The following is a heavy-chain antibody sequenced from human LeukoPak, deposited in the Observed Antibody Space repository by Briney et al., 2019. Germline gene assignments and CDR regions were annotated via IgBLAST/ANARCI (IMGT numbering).Heavy chain of an antibody. CDR1: GGSISSSSYY. CDR3: ARGRYYFDSSDPAYFDY. CDR2: IYYSGST. D-gene: IGHD3-22*01. V-gene: IGHV4-39*07. J-gene: IGHJ4*02. Sequence: SSETLSLTCTVSGGSISSSSYYWGWIRQPPGKGLEWFGGIYYSGSTYYNPSLKSRVTISVDTSKNQFSLKLSSVTAADTAVYYCARGRYYFDSSDPAYFDYWGQGTLVTVSS.